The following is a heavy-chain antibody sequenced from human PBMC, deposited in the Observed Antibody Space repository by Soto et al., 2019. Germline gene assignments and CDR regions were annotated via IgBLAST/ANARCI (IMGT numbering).Heavy chain of an antibody. CDR2: IFHSGNA. J-gene: IGHJ4*01. CDR3: ARAHAPTLPFDS. V-gene: IGHV4-59*01. Sequence: SLTFTVSGGSIRNVYWSWIRQAPGKGLEWIGFIFHSGNAKYNPSLKSRVTISVDTSKNQFSLSLDSVTAADTAVYFCARAHAPTLPFDSWGQGTLVTVSS. CDR1: GGSIRNVY. D-gene: IGHD2-15*01.